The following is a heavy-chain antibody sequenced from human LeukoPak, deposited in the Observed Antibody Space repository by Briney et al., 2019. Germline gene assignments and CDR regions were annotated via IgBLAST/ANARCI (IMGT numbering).Heavy chain of an antibody. J-gene: IGHJ4*02. CDR3: ATLLNMIPYTYDY. D-gene: IGHD3-16*01. CDR2: FDPENGET. CDR1: GNTLTELS. Sequence: GASVKVSCKVSGNTLTELSMHWVRQAPGKGLEWMGGFDPENGETTYAQKFQGRVTMTEDTFTDTAYMELSSLRSEDTAVYYCATLLNMIPYTYDYWGQGTLVTVSS. V-gene: IGHV1-24*01.